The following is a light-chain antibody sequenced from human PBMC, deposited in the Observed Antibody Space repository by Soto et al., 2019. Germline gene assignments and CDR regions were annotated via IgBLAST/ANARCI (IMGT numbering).Light chain of an antibody. V-gene: IGKV3D-20*02. J-gene: IGKJ1*01. CDR3: QQRSNWPWT. Sequence: EIVLTQSPGTLSLSPGERATLSCSASQTLSNSFIAWYQQKPGQAPRLLIYDTSSRATGVPDRYSASGSGTDFTLTISSLEPEDFAVYYCQQRSNWPWTFGQGTKVDIK. CDR1: QTLSNSF. CDR2: DTS.